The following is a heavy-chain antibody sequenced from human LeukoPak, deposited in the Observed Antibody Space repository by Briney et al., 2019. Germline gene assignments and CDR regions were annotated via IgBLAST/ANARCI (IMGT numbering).Heavy chain of an antibody. J-gene: IGHJ4*02. Sequence: AGSLRLSCAASGFTFSSYAMKWVRQAPGKGLEWVSGISGSGGSAYYADSVKGRFTMSRDNSKNTVYLQMNSLRAEDTAVYYCAKGKYSSGAGVFDYWGQGTLVTASS. D-gene: IGHD6-19*01. CDR2: ISGSGGSA. CDR3: AKGKYSSGAGVFDY. V-gene: IGHV3-23*01. CDR1: GFTFSSYA.